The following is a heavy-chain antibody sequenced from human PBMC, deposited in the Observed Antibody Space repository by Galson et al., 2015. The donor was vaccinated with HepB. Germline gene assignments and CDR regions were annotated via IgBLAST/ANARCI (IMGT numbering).Heavy chain of an antibody. Sequence: SLRLSCAASGFTFSSYSMNWVRQAPGKGLEWVSSISSSSSYIYYADSVKGRFTISRDNAKNSLYLQMNSLRAEDTAVYYCARDRVDGSGRYFDYWGQGTLVTVSS. J-gene: IGHJ4*02. V-gene: IGHV3-21*01. CDR1: GFTFSSYS. D-gene: IGHD3-10*01. CDR2: ISSSSSYI. CDR3: ARDRVDGSGRYFDY.